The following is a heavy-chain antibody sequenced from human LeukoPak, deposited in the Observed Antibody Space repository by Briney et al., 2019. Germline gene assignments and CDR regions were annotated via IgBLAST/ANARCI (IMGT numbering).Heavy chain of an antibody. CDR2: INNDASRT. V-gene: IGHV3-74*01. CDR3: TYYESARGH. J-gene: IGHJ4*02. D-gene: IGHD3-10*01. Sequence: GGSLRLSCAASGFTFSSYWMHWVRQAPGKGLVWVSHINNDASRTDYADSVKGRFTISRDNAKNTLYLQMSSLRAEDTAVYYCTYYESARGHWGQGTLVTVSS. CDR1: GFTFSSYW.